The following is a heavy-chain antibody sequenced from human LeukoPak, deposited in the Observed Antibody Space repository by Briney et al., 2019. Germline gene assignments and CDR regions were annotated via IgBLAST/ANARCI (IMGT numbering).Heavy chain of an antibody. J-gene: IGHJ5*02. CDR2: SKSDGTST. CDR1: GFTFTNSW. Sequence: GGSLRLSCAASGFTFTNSWMHWVRQAPGKGLVRVSRSKSDGTSTTYADSVKGRFTISRDNAKNTLYLQMNSLRVEDTAVYYCAKSDWPDPWGQGTLVTVSS. CDR3: AKSDWPDP. V-gene: IGHV3-74*01.